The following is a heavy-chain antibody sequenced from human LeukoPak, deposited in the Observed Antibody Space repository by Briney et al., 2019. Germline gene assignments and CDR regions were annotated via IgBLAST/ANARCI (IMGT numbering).Heavy chain of an antibody. Sequence: GGSLRLSCAASGFTFSSYGMHWVRQAPGKGLEWVAVISYDGSNKYYADSVKGRFTISRDNSKNTLYLQMISLRAEDTAPYYCAKSVAIYFYYGLDVWGQGTTVAVSS. CDR1: GFTFSSYG. D-gene: IGHD3-3*01. CDR2: ISYDGSNK. J-gene: IGHJ6*02. CDR3: AKSVAIYFYYGLDV. V-gene: IGHV3-30*18.